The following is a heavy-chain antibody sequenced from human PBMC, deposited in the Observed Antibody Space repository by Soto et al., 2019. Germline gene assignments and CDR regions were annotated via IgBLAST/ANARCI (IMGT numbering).Heavy chain of an antibody. V-gene: IGHV4-4*07. CDR2: TYITGDS. D-gene: IGHD3-3*01. J-gene: IGHJ6*02. Sequence: SETLSLTCTISGGSITSYYWSWIRQPAGKGLGWIGRTYITGDSNYSPSLKSRVTMSLDTSKNQFSLKLSSATAADTAVYYCARDMRVFGGMDVWGRGTTVTVSS. CDR3: ARDMRVFGGMDV. CDR1: GGSITSYY.